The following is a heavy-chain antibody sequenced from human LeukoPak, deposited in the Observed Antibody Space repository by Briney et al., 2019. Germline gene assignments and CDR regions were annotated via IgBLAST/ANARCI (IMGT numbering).Heavy chain of an antibody. CDR2: ISGSGTST. CDR1: GFSIRLYV. Sequence: GGSLRLSCAASGFSIRLYVMSWVRQAPRKGLEWVSDISGSGTSTHYADSVKGRLTISRDNSKKTLNLQMNSLTAEDTAVYYCAKVDSSERSGIWTAFDVWGRGTMVTVSS. J-gene: IGHJ3*01. V-gene: IGHV3-23*01. CDR3: AKVDSSERSGIWTAFDV. D-gene: IGHD3-3*01.